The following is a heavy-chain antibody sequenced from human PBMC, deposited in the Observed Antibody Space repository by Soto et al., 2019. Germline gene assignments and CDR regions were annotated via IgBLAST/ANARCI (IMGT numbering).Heavy chain of an antibody. CDR3: VKEYGDYAVNNFDY. CDR1: GFTFSTYA. V-gene: IGHV3-23*01. J-gene: IGHJ4*02. Sequence: EVHLLESGGGLVQPGGSLRLSCAVSGFTFSTYAMSWVRQDPAKGLAWVSAISGSGARTYYADSVRGRFTISRDNSKNTLYLQMNSLGAEDTAVYYCVKEYGDYAVNNFDYWGQGTLVTVSS. CDR2: ISGSGART. D-gene: IGHD4-17*01.